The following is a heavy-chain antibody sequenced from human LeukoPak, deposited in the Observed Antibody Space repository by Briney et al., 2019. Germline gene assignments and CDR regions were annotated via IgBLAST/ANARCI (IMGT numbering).Heavy chain of an antibody. Sequence: PSETLSLTCTVSGGSISSYYWSWIRQPPGKGLEWIGYIYYSGSTNYNPSLKSRVTISVDTSKNQFSLKLSSVTAADTAVYYCARERYDFWSGYPLYYMDVWGKGTTVTVSS. J-gene: IGHJ6*03. CDR2: IYYSGST. V-gene: IGHV4-59*01. CDR3: ARERYDFWSGYPLYYMDV. D-gene: IGHD3-3*01. CDR1: GGSISSYY.